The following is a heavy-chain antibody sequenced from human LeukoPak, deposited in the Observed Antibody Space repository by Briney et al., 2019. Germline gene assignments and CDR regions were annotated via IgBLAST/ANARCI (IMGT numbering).Heavy chain of an antibody. CDR1: GYTFTSYG. Sequence: ASVKVSCKASGYTFTSYGISWVRQAPGQGLEWMGWISAYNGNTNYAQKLQGRVTMTTDTSTSTAYMELRSLRSDDTAVYYCARVFGNDFWSGTQLRAFDIWGQGTMVTVSS. CDR2: ISAYNGNT. D-gene: IGHD3-3*01. CDR3: ARVFGNDFWSGTQLRAFDI. V-gene: IGHV1-18*01. J-gene: IGHJ3*02.